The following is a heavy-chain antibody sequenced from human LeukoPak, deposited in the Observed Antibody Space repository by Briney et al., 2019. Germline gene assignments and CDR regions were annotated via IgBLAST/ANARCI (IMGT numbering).Heavy chain of an antibody. J-gene: IGHJ4*02. CDR1: GFTFSSYT. V-gene: IGHV3-30-3*02. D-gene: IGHD6-19*01. Sequence: PGGSLRLSCAASGFTFSSYTMHWVRQAPGKGLEWVAVISYDGSNNYYADSVKGRFTISRDNSKNTLYLQMNSLRAEDTAVYYCAKNRPIAVAGNFDYWGQGALVTVSS. CDR3: AKNRPIAVAGNFDY. CDR2: ISYDGSNN.